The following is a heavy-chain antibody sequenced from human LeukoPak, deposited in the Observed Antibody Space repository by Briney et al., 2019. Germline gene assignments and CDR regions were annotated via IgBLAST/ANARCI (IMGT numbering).Heavy chain of an antibody. V-gene: IGHV3-53*01. CDR3: ARESGVATTFDY. Sequence: GGSLRLSCAASGFTVSSNYMSWVRQAPGKGLEWVSVIYSGGSTYYADSVKGRFTISRDNSKNTLYLQMNSLRAEDTAVYYCARESGVATTFDYWGQGTLVTVSS. D-gene: IGHD5-12*01. CDR2: IYSGGST. J-gene: IGHJ4*02. CDR1: GFTVSSNY.